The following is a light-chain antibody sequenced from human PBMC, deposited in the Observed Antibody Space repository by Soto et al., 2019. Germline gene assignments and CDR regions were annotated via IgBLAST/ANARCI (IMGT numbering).Light chain of an antibody. CDR3: ISYTTPGTLWV. CDR2: TVN. Sequence: QSVLTQPASVSGSPGQSITISCTGTSSDVGAYNFVSWYQQHPGKAPKLMISTVNSRPSGVSNRFSGSKSGNTASLTISGLQAEDEADYYCISYTTPGTLWVFGGGTKVTVL. J-gene: IGLJ3*02. V-gene: IGLV2-14*01. CDR1: SSDVGAYNF.